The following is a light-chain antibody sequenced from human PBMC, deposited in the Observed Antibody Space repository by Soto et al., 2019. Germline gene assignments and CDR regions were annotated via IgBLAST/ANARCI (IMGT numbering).Light chain of an antibody. CDR1: SSDVGGYNY. CDR3: SSYAGSHNFYV. CDR2: EVS. J-gene: IGLJ1*01. Sequence: QSVLTQPPSAAGSPGQSVTISCTGTSSDVGGYNYVSWYQQPPGKAPKLMIYEVSKRPSGVPDRFSGSKSGNTASLTVSGLQAEDEADHSCSSYAGSHNFYVFGPGTKVTVL. V-gene: IGLV2-8*01.